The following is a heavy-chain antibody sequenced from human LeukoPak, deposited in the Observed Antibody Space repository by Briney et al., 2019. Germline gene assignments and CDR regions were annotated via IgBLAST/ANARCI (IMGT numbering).Heavy chain of an antibody. CDR3: AKGSLSVGTCYSPLDC. CDR1: GFTFSNYA. V-gene: IGHV3-23*01. Sequence: QPGGSLRLSCAASGFTFSNYAMTWVRLAPGKGLEWVSGISGSGDNTYYRNSVKGRFTISRDNSKNTLYLQMNSQRAEDTAVYFCAKGSLSVGTCYSPLDCWGQGTLVTVSS. J-gene: IGHJ4*02. D-gene: IGHD2-15*01. CDR2: ISGSGDNT.